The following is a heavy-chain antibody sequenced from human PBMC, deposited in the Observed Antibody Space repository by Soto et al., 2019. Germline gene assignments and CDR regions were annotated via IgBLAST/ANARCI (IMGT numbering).Heavy chain of an antibody. D-gene: IGHD4-17*01. V-gene: IGHV4-39*01. CDR2: ILYSGTT. Sequence: SETLSLTCTVSGGSISKSNYFWGWIRQAPGKGLEWIASILYSGTTSYNSSLKSRVAISVDTSKNQFSLKLNSVTAADTAVYYCARTTAVPNTLRSRYFFDYWGQGTLVTVSS. J-gene: IGHJ4*02. CDR1: GGSISKSNYF. CDR3: ARTTAVPNTLRSRYFFDY.